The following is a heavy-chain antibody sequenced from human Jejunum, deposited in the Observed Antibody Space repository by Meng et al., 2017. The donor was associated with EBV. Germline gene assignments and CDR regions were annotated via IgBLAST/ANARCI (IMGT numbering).Heavy chain of an antibody. CDR1: GGSFNGYY. CDR2: INHSGTT. D-gene: IGHD2/OR15-2a*01. J-gene: IGHJ1*01. CDR3: ARGVYGPTTRGREYFIH. Sequence: QLHKWGRVLLKPSETLSLTCGVYGGSFNGYYWTWIRQSPGKSLEWIGEINHSGTTNYNPSLRSRVIISVDTSKKQFSLTLTSVTAADTAVYYCARGVYGPTTRGREYFIHWGRGTLVTVSS. V-gene: IGHV4-34*01.